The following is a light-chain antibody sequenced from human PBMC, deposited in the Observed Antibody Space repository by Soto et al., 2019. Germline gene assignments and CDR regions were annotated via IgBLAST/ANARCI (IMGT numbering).Light chain of an antibody. J-gene: IGKJ5*01. CDR1: QSVSSY. Sequence: EIVLTQSPATLSLSPGERATLSCRPSQSVSSYLAWYQQKPGHAPRLLIYDASNRATGIPARFSGSGSGTDFTLTISSLEPEDFAVYYCQQRSNWPPSITFGQGTRLEIK. V-gene: IGKV3-11*01. CDR2: DAS. CDR3: QQRSNWPPSIT.